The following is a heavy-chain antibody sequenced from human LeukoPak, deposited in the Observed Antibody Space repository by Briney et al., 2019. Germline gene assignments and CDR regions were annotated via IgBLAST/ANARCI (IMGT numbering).Heavy chain of an antibody. J-gene: IGHJ3*02. CDR2: INPSGGST. CDR3: ARSSGYLRSDAFDI. V-gene: IGHV1-46*01. D-gene: IGHD3-22*01. Sequence: ASVKVSCKASGYSFADYYMHWVRQAPGQGLEWMGIINPSGGSTSYAQKFQGRVTMTRDMSTSTVYMELSSPRSEDTAVYYCARSSGYLRSDAFDIWGQGTMVTVSS. CDR1: GYSFADYY.